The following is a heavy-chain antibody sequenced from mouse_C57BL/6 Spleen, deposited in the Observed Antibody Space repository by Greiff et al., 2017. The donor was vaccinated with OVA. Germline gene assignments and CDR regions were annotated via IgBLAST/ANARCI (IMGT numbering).Heavy chain of an antibody. CDR2: LNPGSGGT. CDR1: GYAFTNYL. Sequence: QVQLQQSGAELVRPGTSVKVSCKASGYAFTNYLIEWVKQRPGQGLEWIGVLNPGSGGTNYNEKFKGKATLTADKSSSTAYMQLSSLTSEDSAVYFCARGYYYGSSYDYAMDYWGQGTSVTVSS. CDR3: ARGYYYGSSYDYAMDY. V-gene: IGHV1-54*01. J-gene: IGHJ4*01. D-gene: IGHD1-1*01.